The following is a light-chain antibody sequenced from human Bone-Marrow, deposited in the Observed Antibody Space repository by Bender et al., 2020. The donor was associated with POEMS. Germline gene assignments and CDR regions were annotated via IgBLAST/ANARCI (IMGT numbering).Light chain of an antibody. V-gene: IGLV2-23*02. CDR1: SSDVGGYNF. Sequence: QSALTQPASVSGSPGQSITISCSGTSSDVGGYNFVSWYQQHPGKAPKLMIYEVTKRPSRVSNRFSGSKSGNTASLTISGLQAEDEADYYCCSYAGSNTYVFGTGTKVTVL. CDR2: EVT. J-gene: IGLJ1*01. CDR3: CSYAGSNTYV.